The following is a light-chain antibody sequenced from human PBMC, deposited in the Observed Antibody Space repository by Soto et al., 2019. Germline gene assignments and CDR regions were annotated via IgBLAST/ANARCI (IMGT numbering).Light chain of an antibody. V-gene: IGLV1-47*01. J-gene: IGLJ2*01. CDR3: AAWDDSLSVVV. CDR1: SSNIGSNY. Sequence: QSVLTQPPSASGTPGQRVTISCSGSSSNIGSNYVYWHQQLPGTAPKLLIYRNNQRPSGVPDRFSGSKSGTSASLAISGLRSEDEADYYCAAWDDSLSVVVFGGGTKVTVL. CDR2: RNN.